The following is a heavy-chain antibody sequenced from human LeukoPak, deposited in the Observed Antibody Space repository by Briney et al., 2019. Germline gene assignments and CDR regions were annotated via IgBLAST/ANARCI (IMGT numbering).Heavy chain of an antibody. D-gene: IGHD6-19*01. V-gene: IGHV4-34*01. CDR3: ARGLGGWYKSNPFGY. Sequence: LETLSLTCAVYGGSFSGYYWSWIRQPPGKGLEWIGEINHSGSTNYNPSLKSRVTISVDTSKNQFSLKLSSVTAADTAVYYCARGLGGWYKSNPFGYWGQGTLVTVSS. CDR1: GGSFSGYY. J-gene: IGHJ4*02. CDR2: INHSGST.